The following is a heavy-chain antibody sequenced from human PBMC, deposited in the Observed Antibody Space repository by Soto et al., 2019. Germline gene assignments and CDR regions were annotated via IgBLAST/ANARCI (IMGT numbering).Heavy chain of an antibody. CDR1: GYTFTSYA. CDR3: AGVVVVVAAVDY. Sequence: ASVKVSCKASGYTFTSYAMHWVRQAPGQRLEWMGWINAGNGNTKYSQKFQGRVTITRDTSASTAYMELSSLRSEDTAVYYCAGVVVVVAAVDYWGQGTLVTVSS. V-gene: IGHV1-3*01. CDR2: INAGNGNT. J-gene: IGHJ4*02. D-gene: IGHD2-15*01.